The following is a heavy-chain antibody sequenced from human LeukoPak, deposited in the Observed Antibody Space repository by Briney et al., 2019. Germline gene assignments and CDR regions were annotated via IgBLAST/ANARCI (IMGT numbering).Heavy chain of an antibody. V-gene: IGHV4-59*08. CDR2: IHYSGST. Sequence: PSETLSLTCSVSGGTINNYYWSWVRQPPGKALEWIGFIHYSGSTNYNPSLKSRVTISVDKSRNQFSLRLSSVTAADTAVYYCARYASGGYYFDYWGQGTLVTVSS. CDR1: GGTINNYY. J-gene: IGHJ4*02. CDR3: ARYASGGYYFDY. D-gene: IGHD3-10*01.